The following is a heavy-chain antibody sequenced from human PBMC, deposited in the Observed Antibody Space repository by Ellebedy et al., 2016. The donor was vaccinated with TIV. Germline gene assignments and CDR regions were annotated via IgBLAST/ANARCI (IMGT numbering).Heavy chain of an antibody. CDR2: IYNSGST. CDR3: ARDGYGSGKFDP. J-gene: IGHJ5*02. CDR1: GGSISSYY. V-gene: IGHV4-59*01. Sequence: MPSETLSLTCTVSGGSISSYYWNWIRQPPGKGLEWIGSIYNSGSTNYNPSLKSRVTISVDTSKSQFSLKLSSVTAADTAVYYCARDGYGSGKFDPWGQGTLVTVSS. D-gene: IGHD3-10*01.